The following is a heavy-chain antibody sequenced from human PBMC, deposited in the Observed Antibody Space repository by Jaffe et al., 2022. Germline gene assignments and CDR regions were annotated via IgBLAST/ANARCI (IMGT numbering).Heavy chain of an antibody. V-gene: IGHV3-30*03. D-gene: IGHD5-12*01. CDR1: GFTFSSYG. CDR3: AVLGGYDTGDFDI. CDR2: ISYDGSNK. Sequence: QVQLVESGGGVVQPGRSLRLSCAASGFTFSSYGMHWVRQAPGKGLEWVAVISYDGSNKYYADSVKGRFTISRDNSKNTLYLQMNSLRAEDTAVYYCAVLGGYDTGDFDIWGQGTMVTVSS. J-gene: IGHJ3*02.